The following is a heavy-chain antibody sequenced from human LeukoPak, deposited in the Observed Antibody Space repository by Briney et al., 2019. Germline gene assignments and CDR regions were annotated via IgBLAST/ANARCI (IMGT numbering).Heavy chain of an antibody. CDR3: ARERGYSYGSPPPPDY. V-gene: IGHV1-18*01. CDR2: ISAYNGNT. D-gene: IGHD5-18*01. CDR1: CYTFTSYG. Sequence: ASVKVSCKASCYTFTSYGISWVRQAPGQGLEWMGWISAYNGNTNYAQKLQGRVTMTTDTSTSTAYMELRSLRSDDTAVYYCARERGYSYGSPPPPDYWGQGTLVTVSS. J-gene: IGHJ4*02.